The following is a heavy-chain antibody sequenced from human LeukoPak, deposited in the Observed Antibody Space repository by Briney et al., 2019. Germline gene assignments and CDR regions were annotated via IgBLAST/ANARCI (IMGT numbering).Heavy chain of an antibody. CDR3: ASYPTTLHGYFDY. J-gene: IGHJ4*02. CDR2: IYYSGST. Sequence: PSQTLSLTCTVSGGSISSGDYYWSWIRQPPGKGLEWIGSIYYSGSTYYNPSLKSRVTISVDTSKNQFSLKLSSVTAADTAVYYCASYPTTLHGYFDYWGQGTLVTVSS. V-gene: IGHV4-39*01. CDR1: GGSISSGDYY. D-gene: IGHD5-12*01.